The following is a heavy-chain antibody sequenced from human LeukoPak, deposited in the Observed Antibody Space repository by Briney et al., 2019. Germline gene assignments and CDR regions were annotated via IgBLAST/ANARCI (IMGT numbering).Heavy chain of an antibody. CDR2: INHSGST. V-gene: IGHV4-34*01. D-gene: IGHD3-10*01. J-gene: IGHJ4*02. CDR3: AREGAFPTYYGSGRGGYYFDY. Sequence: PSETLSLTCAVYGGSFSGYYWSWIRQPPGKGLEWIGEINHSGSTNYNPSLKSRVTISVDTSKNQFSLKLSSVTAADTAVYYCAREGAFPTYYGSGRGGYYFDYWGQGTLVIVSS. CDR1: GGSFSGYY.